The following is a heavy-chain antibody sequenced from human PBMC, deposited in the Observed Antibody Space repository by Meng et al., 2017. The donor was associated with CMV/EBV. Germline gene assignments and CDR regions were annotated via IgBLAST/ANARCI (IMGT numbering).Heavy chain of an antibody. CDR1: GYSFTGYW. CDR3: ARHQFKGYCSSTSCYHAFDI. V-gene: IGHV5-51*01. Sequence: GESLKISCKGSGYSFTGYWIGWVRQMPGKGLEWMGIIYPGDSDTRYSPSFQGQVTISADKSISTAYLQWSSLKASDTAMYYCARHQFKGYCSSTSCYHAFDIWGQGTMVTVSS. D-gene: IGHD2-2*01. J-gene: IGHJ3*02. CDR2: IYPGDSDT.